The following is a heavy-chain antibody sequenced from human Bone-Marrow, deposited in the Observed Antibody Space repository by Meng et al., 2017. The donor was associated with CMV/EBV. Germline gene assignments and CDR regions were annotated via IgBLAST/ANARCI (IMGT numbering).Heavy chain of an antibody. CDR1: GFTFSDYC. V-gene: IGHV3-69-1*01. CDR2: ISSNNTI. Sequence: GESLKISCAASGFTFSDYCMNWVRQAPGQGLEWVSSISSNNTIYYADSLKGRFTISRDNAKNSLYLQMNSLRAEDTALYYCAKGRSGYYYYYGMAVWGQGTTVTVYS. D-gene: IGHD3-3*01. CDR3: AKGRSGYYYYYGMAV. J-gene: IGHJ6*02.